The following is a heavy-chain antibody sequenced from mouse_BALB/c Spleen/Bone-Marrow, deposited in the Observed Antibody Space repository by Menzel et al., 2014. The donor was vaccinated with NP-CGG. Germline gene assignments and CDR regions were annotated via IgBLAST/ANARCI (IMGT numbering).Heavy chain of an antibody. CDR2: ISSGSSTI. Sequence: VQGVESGGGLVQPGGSRKLSCAASGFTFSSFGMHWVRQAPEKGLEWVAYISSGSSTIYYADTVKGRFTISRDNPENTLFLQMTSLRSEDTAMYYCARVGNYAWFAYWGQGTLVTVSA. V-gene: IGHV5-17*02. J-gene: IGHJ3*01. CDR3: ARVGNYAWFAY. CDR1: GFTFSSFG. D-gene: IGHD2-1*01.